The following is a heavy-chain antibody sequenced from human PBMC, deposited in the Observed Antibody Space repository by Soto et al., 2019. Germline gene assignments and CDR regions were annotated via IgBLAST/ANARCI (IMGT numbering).Heavy chain of an antibody. CDR1: GFTFSSYW. V-gene: IGHV3-7*01. CDR3: ARDRTFVAEESDAFDI. Sequence: SLRLSCAASGFTFSSYWMSWVRQAPGKGLEWVANIKQDGSEKCYVDSVKGRFTISRDNAKNSLYLQVNSLRAEDTAVYYCARDRTFVAEESDAFDIWGRGTMVTVSS. J-gene: IGHJ3*02. CDR2: IKQDGSEK. D-gene: IGHD2-21*01.